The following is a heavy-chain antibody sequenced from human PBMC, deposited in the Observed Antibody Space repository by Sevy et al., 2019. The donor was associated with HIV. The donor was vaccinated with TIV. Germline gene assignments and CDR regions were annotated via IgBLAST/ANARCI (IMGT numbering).Heavy chain of an antibody. V-gene: IGHV3-21*01. CDR1: GFTFSSYS. J-gene: IGHJ4*02. D-gene: IGHD6-19*01. CDR3: ARDELAVAVYYFDY. Sequence: GGCLRLSCAASGFTFSSYSMNWVRQAPGKGLEWVSSISSSSSYIYYADSVKGRFTISRDNAKNSLYLQMNSLRAEDTAVYYCARDELAVAVYYFDYWGQGTLVTVSS. CDR2: ISSSSSYI.